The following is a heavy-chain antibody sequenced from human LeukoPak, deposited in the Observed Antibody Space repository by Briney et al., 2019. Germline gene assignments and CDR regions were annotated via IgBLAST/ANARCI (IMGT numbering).Heavy chain of an antibody. V-gene: IGHV1-2*02. Sequence: GASVKVSCKASGYTFTSYAMHWVRQAPGQRLEWMGWINLNSGGTNYAQKFQGRVTMTRDTSISTAYMELSRLRSDDTAVYYCAKTPFSDFWSGYLDYWGQGTLVTVSS. CDR3: AKTPFSDFWSGYLDY. CDR2: INLNSGGT. CDR1: GYTFTSYA. J-gene: IGHJ4*02. D-gene: IGHD3-3*01.